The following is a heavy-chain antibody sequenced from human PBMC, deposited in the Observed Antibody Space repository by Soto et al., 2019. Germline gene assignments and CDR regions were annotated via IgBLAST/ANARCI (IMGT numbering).Heavy chain of an antibody. CDR2: IKPDGSEK. CDR3: ARGDYYDNAGPFSDAFDI. D-gene: IGHD3-22*01. J-gene: IGHJ3*02. CDR1: GFTFSSSW. Sequence: GGSLRLSCAASGFTFSSSWMSWLRQAPGKGLEWVANIKPDGSEKWYVDSVKGRFTISRGNAKNSLYLQMNSLRAEDTAVYYCARGDYYDNAGPFSDAFDIWGQGTMVTVSS. V-gene: IGHV3-7*04.